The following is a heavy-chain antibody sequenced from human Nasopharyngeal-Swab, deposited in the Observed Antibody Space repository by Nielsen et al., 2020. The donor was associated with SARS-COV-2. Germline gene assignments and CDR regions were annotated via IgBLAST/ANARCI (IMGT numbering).Heavy chain of an antibody. Sequence: GESLKISCSASGFTFSSYAMHWVRQAPGKGLEYVSAISSNGGSTYYADSVKGRFTISRDNSKNTLYLQMSSLRAGDTAVYYCVADEDIVLMVLDYWGQGTLVTVSP. V-gene: IGHV3-64D*06. CDR3: VADEDIVLMVLDY. CDR2: ISSNGGST. CDR1: GFTFSSYA. D-gene: IGHD2-8*01. J-gene: IGHJ4*02.